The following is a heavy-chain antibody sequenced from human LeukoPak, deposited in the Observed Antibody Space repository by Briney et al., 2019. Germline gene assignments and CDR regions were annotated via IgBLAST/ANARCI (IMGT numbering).Heavy chain of an antibody. Sequence: PGGSLRLSCAASGFTFSSYGMHWVRQAPGKGLEWVAFIRYDGSNKYYADSVKGRFTISRDNSKNTLYLQMNSLRAEDTAVYYCAKMNSLEYQLLIYWFDPWGQGTLVTVSS. V-gene: IGHV3-30*02. CDR1: GFTFSSYG. D-gene: IGHD2-2*01. CDR2: IRYDGSNK. J-gene: IGHJ5*02. CDR3: AKMNSLEYQLLIYWFDP.